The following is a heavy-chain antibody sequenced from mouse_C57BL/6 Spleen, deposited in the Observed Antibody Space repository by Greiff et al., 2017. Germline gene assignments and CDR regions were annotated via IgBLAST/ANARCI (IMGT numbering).Heavy chain of an antibody. V-gene: IGHV1-26*01. CDR3: ARGGVDWYFDV. Sequence: VQLQQSGPELVKPGASVKISCKASGYTFTDYYMNWVKQSHGKSLEWIGDINPNNGGTSYNQKFKGTATLTVDKSSSTAYMELRSLTSEDSAVYYCARGGVDWYFDVWGTGTTVTVSS. CDR1: GYTFTDYY. CDR2: INPNNGGT. J-gene: IGHJ1*03.